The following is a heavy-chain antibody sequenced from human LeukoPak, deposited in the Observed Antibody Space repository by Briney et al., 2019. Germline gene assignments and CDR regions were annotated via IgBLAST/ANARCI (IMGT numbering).Heavy chain of an antibody. D-gene: IGHD6-13*01. Sequence: GGSLRLSCAASGFTFSTYWMSWVRQAPGKGLEWVANINQDGSDKYYVDSVKGRFTISRDNSKNTLYLQMNSLRAEDTAVYYCARESGIAAAGTGFDYWGQGTLVTVSS. CDR1: GFTFSTYW. CDR3: ARESGIAAAGTGFDY. V-gene: IGHV3-7*03. CDR2: INQDGSDK. J-gene: IGHJ4*02.